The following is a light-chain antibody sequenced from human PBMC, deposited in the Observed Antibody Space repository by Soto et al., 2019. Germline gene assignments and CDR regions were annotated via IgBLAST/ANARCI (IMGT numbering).Light chain of an antibody. J-gene: IGLJ1*01. CDR3: EAWDDSLNGFYV. V-gene: IGLV1-44*01. Sequence: QSVLTQPPSASGTPGQRVTISCSGSSSNIGSNTVSWYQQLPGTAPKLLIYSNNRRPSGVPERFSGSNSGTSASLAISGLQSEDEADYYCEAWDDSLNGFYVFGTGTKVTVV. CDR2: SNN. CDR1: SSNIGSNT.